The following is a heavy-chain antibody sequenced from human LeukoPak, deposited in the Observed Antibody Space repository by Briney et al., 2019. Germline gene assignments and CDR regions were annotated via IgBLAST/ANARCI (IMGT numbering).Heavy chain of an antibody. J-gene: IGHJ4*02. CDR2: IYYSGST. Sequence: PSQTLSLTCTVSGGSISSGGYYWSWIRQHPGKGLEWIGYIYYSGSTYYNPSLKSRVTISVDTSKNQFSLKLSSVTAADTAVYYCARGGDYRYYFDYWGQGTLVTVSS. D-gene: IGHD4-17*01. CDR3: ARGGDYRYYFDY. CDR1: GGSISSGGYY. V-gene: IGHV4-31*03.